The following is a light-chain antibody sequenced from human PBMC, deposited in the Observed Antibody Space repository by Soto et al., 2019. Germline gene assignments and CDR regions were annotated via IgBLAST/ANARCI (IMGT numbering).Light chain of an antibody. CDR1: SGHTTYI. V-gene: IGLV4-60*02. CDR3: ETWDINTHVV. J-gene: IGLJ2*01. CDR2: LETSGSY. Sequence: QAVVTQSSSASASLGSSVKLTCTLNSGHTTYIIAWHQQQPGKAPRYLMKLETSGSYNKGSGVPDRFSGSSSGADRYLTISNLQFEDEADYYCETWDINTHVVFGGGTKVTVL.